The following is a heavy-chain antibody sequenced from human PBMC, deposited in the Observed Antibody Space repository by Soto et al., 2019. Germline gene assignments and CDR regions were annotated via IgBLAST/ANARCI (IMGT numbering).Heavy chain of an antibody. V-gene: IGHV3-9*01. CDR3: AKVRAVAGSGAFDI. J-gene: IGHJ3*02. CDR1: GFTFDDYA. D-gene: IGHD6-19*01. CDR2: ISWNSGSI. Sequence: EVQLVESGGGLVQPGRSLRLSCAASGFTFDDYAMHWVRQAPGKGLEWVSGISWNSGSIGYADSVKGRFTISRDNAKNPLYLQMNSLRAEDTALYYCAKVRAVAGSGAFDIWGQGTMVTVSS.